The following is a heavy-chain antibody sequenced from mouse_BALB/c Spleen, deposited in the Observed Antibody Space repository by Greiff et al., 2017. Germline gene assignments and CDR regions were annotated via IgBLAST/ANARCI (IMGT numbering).Heavy chain of an antibody. CDR1: GFTFSSYG. Sequence: EVKLMESGGGLVQPGGSLKLSCAASGFTFSSYGMSWVRQTPDKRLELVATINSNGGSTYYPDSVKGRFTISRDNAKNTLYLQMSSLKSEDTAMYYCARDYYGSSYGSWFAYWGQGTLVTVSA. V-gene: IGHV5-6-3*01. D-gene: IGHD1-1*01. CDR3: ARDYYGSSYGSWFAY. CDR2: INSNGGST. J-gene: IGHJ3*01.